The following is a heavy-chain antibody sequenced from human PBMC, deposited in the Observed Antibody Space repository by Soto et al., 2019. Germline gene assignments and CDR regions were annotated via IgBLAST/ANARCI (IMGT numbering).Heavy chain of an antibody. CDR3: ARDTMATDPFDY. V-gene: IGHV3-74*01. J-gene: IGHJ4*02. CDR2: INSDGSTT. CDR1: GFTFSSYW. Sequence: EVQLVESGGGLVQPGGSLRLSCAASGFTFSSYWMHWIRQVPGKGLVWVSRINSDGSTTRYADSVKGRFTSSRDNAKNTLYLQMNSLRAEDTAVSYCARDTMATDPFDYWGQGTLVTVSS. D-gene: IGHD5-12*01.